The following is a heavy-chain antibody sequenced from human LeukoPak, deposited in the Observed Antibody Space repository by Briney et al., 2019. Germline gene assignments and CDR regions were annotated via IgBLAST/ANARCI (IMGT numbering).Heavy chain of an antibody. CDR1: GGSISGYY. D-gene: IGHD3-10*01. J-gene: IGHJ4*02. CDR2: IHYTGTT. V-gene: IGHV4-59*12. CDR3: ARGEAEGRISGIRMIPGVIKV. Sequence: PSETLSLTCTVSGGSISGYYWSWIRQPPGKGRECIGYIHYTGTTHYNPSLKRRLTISVDTSKNQFSMRVSSVIAADTAVYYCARGEAEGRISGIRMIPGVIKVWGQGTLVTVSS.